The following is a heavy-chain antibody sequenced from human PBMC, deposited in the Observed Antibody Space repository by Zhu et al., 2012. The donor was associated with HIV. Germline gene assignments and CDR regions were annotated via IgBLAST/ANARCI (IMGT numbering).Heavy chain of an antibody. Sequence: QVQLQESGPGLVKPSQTLSLTCTVSGGSISSGDYYWSWIRQPPGKGLEWIAYIHHSGTTYYNPSLKSRLSISIDTSKNQFSLRLSSVSAADTAVYFCARADGSGTYYYYYVDSGAKGTVTVS. V-gene: IGHV4-30-4*08. D-gene: IGHD3-10*01. J-gene: IGHJ6*03. CDR1: GGSISSGDYY. CDR2: IHHSGTT. CDR3: ARADGSGTYYYYYVDS.